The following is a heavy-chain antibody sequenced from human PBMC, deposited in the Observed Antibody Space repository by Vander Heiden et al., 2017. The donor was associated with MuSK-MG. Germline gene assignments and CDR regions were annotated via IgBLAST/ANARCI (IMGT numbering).Heavy chain of an antibody. J-gene: IGHJ5*02. CDR2: ISGSGGST. V-gene: IGHV3-23*01. CDR3: AKAEQVVVAAASKS. Sequence: GGSLSLSCAASGFTFSSYAMSWVRQAPGKGLEWVSAISGSGGSTYYADSVKGRFTISRDNSKNTLYLQMNSLRAEDTAVYYCAKAEQVVVAAASKSWGQGTLVTVSS. CDR1: GFTFSSYA. D-gene: IGHD2-15*01.